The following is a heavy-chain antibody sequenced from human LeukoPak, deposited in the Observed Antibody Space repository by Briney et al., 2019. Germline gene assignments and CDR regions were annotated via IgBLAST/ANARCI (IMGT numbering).Heavy chain of an antibody. Sequence: GGSLRLSCAASGFTFSSYGMHWVRQAPGKGLEWVAFIRYDGSNKYYADSVKGRFTISRDNSKSTLYLQMNSLRAEDTAVYYCAKASEYYYDSSGSDFDYWGQGTLVTVSS. CDR1: GFTFSSYG. CDR3: AKASEYYYDSSGSDFDY. D-gene: IGHD3-22*01. CDR2: IRYDGSNK. J-gene: IGHJ4*02. V-gene: IGHV3-30*02.